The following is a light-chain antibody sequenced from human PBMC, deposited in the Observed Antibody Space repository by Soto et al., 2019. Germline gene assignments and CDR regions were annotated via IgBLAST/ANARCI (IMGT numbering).Light chain of an antibody. CDR3: QQSYGAPYT. J-gene: IGKJ2*01. CDR1: HIINNY. V-gene: IGKV1-39*01. CDR2: GAS. Sequence: DIQMTQSPSSLSASVGDRVTITCRASHIINNYLNWYQQKPGKAPQLLIYGASSLLGGVPSRFSGSGSGTDFTLTINSLQPEDFATYYCQQSYGAPYTFGHGTKLEIK.